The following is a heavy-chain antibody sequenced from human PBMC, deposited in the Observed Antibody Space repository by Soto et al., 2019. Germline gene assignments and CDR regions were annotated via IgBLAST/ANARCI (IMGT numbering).Heavy chain of an antibody. D-gene: IGHD6-19*01. V-gene: IGHV4-39*01. CDR3: ARTRAVWFDP. Sequence: QLQLQESGPGLVKPSETLSLTCTVSGGSISSSSYYWGWIRQPPGKGLEWIGSIHYSGSTYYNPSLKSRVTISVDTSKNQFSLKLSSVTAADTAVYYCARTRAVWFDPWGQGTLVTVSS. CDR2: IHYSGST. CDR1: GGSISSSSYY. J-gene: IGHJ5*02.